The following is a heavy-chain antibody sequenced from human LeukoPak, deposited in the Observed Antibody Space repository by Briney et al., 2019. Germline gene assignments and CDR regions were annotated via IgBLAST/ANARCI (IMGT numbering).Heavy chain of an antibody. CDR1: GFTFSSYA. J-gene: IGHJ4*02. Sequence: PGGSLRLSCAASGFTFSSYAMSWVRQAPGKGLEWVSALSGSGGSTYYADSVKGRFTISRDNSKNTLYLQMNSLRAEDTAVYYCATLIYCSSTSCYTDYFYYWGQGTLVTVSS. CDR3: ATLIYCSSTSCYTDYFYY. CDR2: LSGSGGST. D-gene: IGHD2-2*02. V-gene: IGHV3-23*01.